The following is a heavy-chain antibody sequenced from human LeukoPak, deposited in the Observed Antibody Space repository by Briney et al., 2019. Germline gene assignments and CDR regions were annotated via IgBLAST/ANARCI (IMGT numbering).Heavy chain of an antibody. CDR1: GGSFSRYY. CDR2: IYYSGST. V-gene: IGHV4-59*01. Sequence: SETLSLTCSVSGGSFSRYYWSWIRQPPGKGLEWIGYIYYSGSTNYNPSLKSRVTISVDTSKNQFSLKLSSVTAADTALYYCAREDVWGQGTTVTVSS. CDR3: AREDV. J-gene: IGHJ6*02.